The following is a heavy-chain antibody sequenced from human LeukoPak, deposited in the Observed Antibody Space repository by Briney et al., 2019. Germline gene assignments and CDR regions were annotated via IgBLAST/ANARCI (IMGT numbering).Heavy chain of an antibody. V-gene: IGHV3-20*04. CDR2: INWNGGST. J-gene: IGHJ5*02. CDR3: ARERLNNGFWSGYHLSNWFDP. D-gene: IGHD3-3*01. CDR1: GFTFDDYG. Sequence: QSGGALRLSCAASGFTFDDYGMSWVRQAPGKGLEWVSGINWNGGSTGYADSVKGRFTISRDNAKNSLYLQMNSLRAEDTALYYCARERLNNGFWSGYHLSNWFDPWGQGTLVTVSS.